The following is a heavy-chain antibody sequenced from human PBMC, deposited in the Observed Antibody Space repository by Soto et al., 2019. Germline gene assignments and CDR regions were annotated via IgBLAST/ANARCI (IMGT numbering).Heavy chain of an antibody. Sequence: PGESLKISCKGSGYSFLNYCISCVRQMPGKGLEWMGRIDPSDSYTNYSPSFQGHVTISADKSISTAYLQWSSLKASDAAIYYCTSHYGLYDNMDFWGQGTTVTVSS. J-gene: IGHJ6*01. CDR3: TSHYGLYDNMDF. CDR1: GYSFLNYC. D-gene: IGHD4-17*01. V-gene: IGHV5-10-1*01. CDR2: IDPSDSYT.